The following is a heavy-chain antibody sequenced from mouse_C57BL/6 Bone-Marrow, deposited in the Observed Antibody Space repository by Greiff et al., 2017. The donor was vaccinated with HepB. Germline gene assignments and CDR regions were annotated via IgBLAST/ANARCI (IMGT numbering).Heavy chain of an antibody. Sequence: EVKVVESGGDLVKPGGSLKLSCAASGFTFSSYGMSWVRQTPDKRLEWVATISSGGSYTYYPDSVKGRFTISRDNAKNTLYLQMSSLKSEDTTMYYCASLYYYSSGLLDYWGQVTTLTVSS. J-gene: IGHJ2*01. CDR2: ISSGGSYT. D-gene: IGHD1-1*01. V-gene: IGHV5-6*01. CDR3: ASLYYYSSGLLDY. CDR1: GFTFSSYG.